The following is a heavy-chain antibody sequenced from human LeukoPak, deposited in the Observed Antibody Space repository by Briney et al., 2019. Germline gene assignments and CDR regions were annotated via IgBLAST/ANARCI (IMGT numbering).Heavy chain of an antibody. CDR2: IYPGDSDT. V-gene: IGHV5-51*01. D-gene: IGHD3-10*01. Sequence: GESLKISCKGSGYSFTSYWIGWVRRMPGNGLELMGLIYPGDSDTRYSPSFQGQVTISADKSISTAYLQWSSLKASDTAMYYCARSYGSGSYYTNWFDPWGQGTLVTVSS. CDR3: ARSYGSGSYYTNWFDP. CDR1: GYSFTSYW. J-gene: IGHJ5*02.